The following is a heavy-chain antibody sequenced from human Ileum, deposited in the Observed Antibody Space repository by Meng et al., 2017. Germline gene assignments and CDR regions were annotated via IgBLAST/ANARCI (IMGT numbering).Heavy chain of an antibody. D-gene: IGHD2-2*01. CDR3: AKGYPSQCGSSGCYVGDC. V-gene: IGHV3-23*01. J-gene: IGHJ4*02. CDR2: ISGSGVIT. Sequence: GGSLRLSCVASGFTFNNFAMSWVRQTPEKGLEWVSAISGSGVITYYADSVKGRFTVSRDNSKNTLYLQMTTLRAEDTALYYCAKGYPSQCGSSGCYVGDCWGQGTLVTVSS. CDR1: GFTFNNFA.